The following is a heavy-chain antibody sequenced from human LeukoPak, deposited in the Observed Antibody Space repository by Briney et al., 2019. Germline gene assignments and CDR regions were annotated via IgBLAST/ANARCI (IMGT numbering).Heavy chain of an antibody. J-gene: IGHJ4*02. Sequence: GGSLRLSCAASGFSFSNYYMLWVRQAPGVGLVSVSRISSDGATTIYADSVKGRFTTSRDNAKNTLYLQMNSLRAEDTAVYYCARDDSNGIDYWGQGTRVTVSS. CDR1: GFSFSNYY. CDR2: ISSDGATT. CDR3: ARDDSNGIDY. D-gene: IGHD3-22*01. V-gene: IGHV3-74*01.